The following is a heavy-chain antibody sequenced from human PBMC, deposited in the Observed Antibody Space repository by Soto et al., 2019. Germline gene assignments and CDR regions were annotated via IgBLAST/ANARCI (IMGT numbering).Heavy chain of an antibody. J-gene: IGHJ4*02. V-gene: IGHV4-31*03. Sequence: TLSLTCTVSVNSISTGAYYWIWLRQHPVKGLEWIGHIFYSGNTHYSPSLESRVTISVDTSKNQFSIKLTSVTVADTAVYYCAREGRSAAPQAGFDLWGQGTLVTVSS. CDR3: AREGRSAAPQAGFDL. D-gene: IGHD3-10*01. CDR2: IFYSGNT. CDR1: VNSISTGAYY.